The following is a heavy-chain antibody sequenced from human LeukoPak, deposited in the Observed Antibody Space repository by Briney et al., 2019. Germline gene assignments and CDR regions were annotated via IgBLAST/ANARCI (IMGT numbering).Heavy chain of an antibody. CDR2: ISAYNDNT. J-gene: IGHJ6*03. CDR3: ANTVTTLAAGGYYYYMDV. Sequence: GASVKGSSKASGYTFTSYGIIWLRQAPGQGRAWMGCISAYNDNTNYAQKIQSRVTMTTDTSTSTAYMELRRLRSDDTAVYYCANTVTTLAAGGYYYYMDVWGKGTTVTVSS. V-gene: IGHV1-18*01. D-gene: IGHD4-17*01. CDR1: GYTFTSYG.